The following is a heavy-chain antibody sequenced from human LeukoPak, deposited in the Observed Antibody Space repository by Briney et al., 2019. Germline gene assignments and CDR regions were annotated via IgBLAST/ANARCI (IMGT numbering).Heavy chain of an antibody. J-gene: IGHJ3*02. CDR3: ATGYCSSTSCPQVDAFDI. Sequence: GGSLRPSCAASGFTVSSNYMSWVRQAPGKGLEWVSVIYSGGSTYYADSVKGRFTISRDNSKNTLYLQMNSLRAEDTAVYYCATGYCSSTSCPQVDAFDIWGQGTMVTVSS. CDR1: GFTVSSNY. V-gene: IGHV3-53*01. CDR2: IYSGGST. D-gene: IGHD2-2*01.